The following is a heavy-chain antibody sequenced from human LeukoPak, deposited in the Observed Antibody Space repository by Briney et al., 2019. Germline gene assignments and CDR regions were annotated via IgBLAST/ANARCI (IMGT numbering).Heavy chain of an antibody. CDR3: ARGGPKDGMDV. CDR1: GGSISSSSYY. J-gene: IGHJ6*02. CDR2: IYHSGST. V-gene: IGHV4-39*07. Sequence: SETLSLTCTVSGGSISSSSYYWGWIRQPPGTGLEWIGEIYHSGSTNYNPSLKSRVTISVDKSKNQFSLKLSSVTAADTAVYYCARGGPKDGMDVWGQGTTVTVSS.